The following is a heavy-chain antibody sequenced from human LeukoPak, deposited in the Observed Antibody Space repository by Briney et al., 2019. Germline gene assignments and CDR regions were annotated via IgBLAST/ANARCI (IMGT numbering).Heavy chain of an antibody. V-gene: IGHV1-2*02. CDR3: ARVAGVVITGNWFDP. J-gene: IGHJ5*02. D-gene: IGHD3-3*01. CDR2: INPNSGGT. CDR1: GYTFTGYY. Sequence: GASVKVSCQASGYTFTGYYMHWVRPAPGQGLAWMGWINPNSGGTNYAQRFQGRVTMTRDTSISTAYMELSRLRSDDTAVYYCARVAGVVITGNWFDPWGQGTLVTVSS.